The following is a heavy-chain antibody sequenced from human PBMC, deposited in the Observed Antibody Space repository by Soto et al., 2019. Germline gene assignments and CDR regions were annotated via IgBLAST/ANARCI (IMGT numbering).Heavy chain of an antibody. CDR2: IGTAGDT. J-gene: IGHJ3*02. D-gene: IGHD6-6*01. Sequence: EVQLVESGGGLVQPGGSLRLSCAASGFTFNSYDMHWVRQATGKGLEWVSAIGTAGDTYYPGSVKGRFTISEENAKNSLYLQMNSLRAEDTAVYYCARGPHSSSGGADAFDIWGQGTMVTVSS. V-gene: IGHV3-13*01. CDR3: ARGPHSSSGGADAFDI. CDR1: GFTFNSYD.